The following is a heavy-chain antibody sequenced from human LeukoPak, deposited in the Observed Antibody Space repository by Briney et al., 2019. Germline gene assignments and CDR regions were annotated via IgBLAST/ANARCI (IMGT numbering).Heavy chain of an antibody. CDR1: GFTFNNYA. D-gene: IGHD3-10*01. J-gene: IGHJ6*02. Sequence: GGSLRLSCAASGFTFNNYAMSWVRQAPGKGLAWVSIISGSGGTTYYGDSVKGRFTISRDNSRNTLYLQMNSLRAEDTAVYYCARESGFGALFPHCMDVWGQGTTVTVSS. CDR3: ARESGFGALFPHCMDV. CDR2: ISGSGGTT. V-gene: IGHV3-23*01.